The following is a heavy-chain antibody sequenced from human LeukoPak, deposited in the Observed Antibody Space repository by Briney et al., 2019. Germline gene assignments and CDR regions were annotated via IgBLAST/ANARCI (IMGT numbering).Heavy chain of an antibody. Sequence: PGGSLRLSCAASGITFDDYGMSWVRQAPGKGLEWVSGINWNGGSTGYADSVKGRFTISRDNAKNSLYLQMNSLRAEDTALYYCAKDHHYGDYYFDYWGQGTLVTVSS. CDR2: INWNGGST. J-gene: IGHJ4*02. CDR1: GITFDDYG. V-gene: IGHV3-20*04. D-gene: IGHD4-17*01. CDR3: AKDHHYGDYYFDY.